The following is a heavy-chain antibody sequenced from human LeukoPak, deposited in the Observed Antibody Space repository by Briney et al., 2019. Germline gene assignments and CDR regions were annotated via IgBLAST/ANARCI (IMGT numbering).Heavy chain of an antibody. Sequence: SETLSLTCAVYGGSFSGYYWSWIRQPPGKGLEWIGEINHSGSTNYNPSLKSRVTISVDTSKNQFSLKLSSMTAADTAVYYCAGPSKQLASWGQGTLVTVSS. CDR1: GGSFSGYY. CDR2: INHSGST. D-gene: IGHD5-24*01. CDR3: AGPSKQLAS. J-gene: IGHJ5*02. V-gene: IGHV4-34*01.